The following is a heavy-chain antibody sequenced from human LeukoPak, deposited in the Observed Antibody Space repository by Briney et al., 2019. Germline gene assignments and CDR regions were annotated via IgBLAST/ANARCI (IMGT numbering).Heavy chain of an antibody. D-gene: IGHD3-22*01. CDR3: ARGLRWGYDSSGYPDY. CDR1: GYTFTGYY. CDR2: INPNSGGT. J-gene: IGHJ4*02. V-gene: IGHV1-2*02. Sequence: ASVKVSCKASGYTFTGYYMHWVRQAPGQGLEWMGWINPNSGGTNYAQKFQGRVTMTRDTSISTAYMELSRLRSDDTAVYYCARGLRWGYDSSGYPDYWGQGTLVTVSS.